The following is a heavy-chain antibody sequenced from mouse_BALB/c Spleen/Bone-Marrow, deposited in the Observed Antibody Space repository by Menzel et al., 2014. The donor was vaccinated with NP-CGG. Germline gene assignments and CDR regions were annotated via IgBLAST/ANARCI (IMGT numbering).Heavy chain of an antibody. D-gene: IGHD1-1*01. CDR1: GHTVTSYW. Sequence: DLVKPGASVKLSCKASGHTVTSYWINWIKQRPGQGLEWIGRIAPGSGSTYYDEMFKGKATLTVDTSSSTAYIQLSSLSSEDSAVYFCARSYYGRAMDYWGQGTSVTVSS. CDR2: IAPGSGST. CDR3: ARSYYGRAMDY. V-gene: IGHV1S41*01. J-gene: IGHJ4*01.